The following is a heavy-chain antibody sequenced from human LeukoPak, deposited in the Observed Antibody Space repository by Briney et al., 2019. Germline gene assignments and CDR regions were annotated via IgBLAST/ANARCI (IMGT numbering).Heavy chain of an antibody. CDR3: ARKTAADEVYFDY. CDR2: ISSRSSYI. J-gene: IGHJ4*02. V-gene: IGHV3-21*01. D-gene: IGHD6-25*01. Sequence: GGSLRLSCAASGFTFTTYTMHWVRQAPGKGLEWVSCISSRSSYIYYADSVKGRFIISRDNAKNSLYLQMNSLRAEDTAIYYCARKTAADEVYFDYWGQGTLVTVSS. CDR1: GFTFTTYT.